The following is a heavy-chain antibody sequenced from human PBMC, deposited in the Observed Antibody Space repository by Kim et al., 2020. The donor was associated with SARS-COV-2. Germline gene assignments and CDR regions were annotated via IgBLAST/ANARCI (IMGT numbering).Heavy chain of an antibody. CDR3: AKKEIVGPLDY. D-gene: IGHD2-15*01. J-gene: IGHJ4*02. CDR1: GGTFGTYT. Sequence: SVKVSCKASGGTFGTYTITWVRQAPGQGLEWMGGIIPIFGTPDYAQNFQGRVTFSADESTKTVYMELSSLRAEDTAVYYCAKKEIVGPLDYWGQGTLVTVSS. CDR2: IIPIFGTP. V-gene: IGHV1-69*13.